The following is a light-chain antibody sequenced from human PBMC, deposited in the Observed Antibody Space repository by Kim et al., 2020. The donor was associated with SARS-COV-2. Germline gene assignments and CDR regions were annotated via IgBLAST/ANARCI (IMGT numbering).Light chain of an antibody. CDR3: QHYNNWSMYT. V-gene: IGKV3-15*01. J-gene: IGKJ2*01. CDR1: QSVDSN. Sequence: EILMTQSPATLSVSPGERATLSCRVSQSVDSNVAWYQQRPGQAPRLLIYGASTRATTVPARFSGSGSGTEFTLTISSLQSEDFAVYYCQHYNNWSMYTFGQGTKVDIK. CDR2: GAS.